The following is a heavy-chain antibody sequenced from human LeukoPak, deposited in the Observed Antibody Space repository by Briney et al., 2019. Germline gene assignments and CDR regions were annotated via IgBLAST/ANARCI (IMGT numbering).Heavy chain of an antibody. CDR1: GYTFTSYG. D-gene: IGHD1-26*01. V-gene: IGHV1-18*01. J-gene: IGHJ4*02. CDR2: ISAYNGNT. CDR3: ATGVWWELDSVAHPDY. Sequence: ASVKVSCKASGYTFTSYGISWVRQAPGQGLEWMGWISAYNGNTNYAQKLQGRVTVTTDTSTSTAYMELRSLRSDDTAVYYCATGVWWELDSVAHPDYWGQGTLVTVSS.